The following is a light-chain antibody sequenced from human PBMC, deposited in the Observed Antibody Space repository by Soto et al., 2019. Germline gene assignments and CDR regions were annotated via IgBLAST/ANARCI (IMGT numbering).Light chain of an antibody. J-gene: IGKJ1*01. Sequence: EIVMTQSPATLSVSPGERATLSCRASQSVSSDLAWYQQKPGQAPGLLISGASTRASGTPARFSGSGSGTEYTLTISSLQSEDFAVYYCQQYNNWPWTFGQGTKVEIK. CDR3: QQYNNWPWT. CDR2: GAS. CDR1: QSVSSD. V-gene: IGKV3-15*01.